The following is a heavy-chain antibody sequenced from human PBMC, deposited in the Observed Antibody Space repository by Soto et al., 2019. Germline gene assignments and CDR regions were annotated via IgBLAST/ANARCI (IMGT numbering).Heavy chain of an antibody. Sequence: ASVKVSCKASGFTFTSSAVQWVRQARGQRLEWIGWIVVGSGNTNYAQKFQERVTITRDMSTSTAYMELSSLRSEDTAVYYCAVGYCTNGVCYTAGLHYYYYYGMDVWGQGTTVTAP. V-gene: IGHV1-58*01. D-gene: IGHD2-8*01. CDR3: AVGYCTNGVCYTAGLHYYYYYGMDV. J-gene: IGHJ6*02. CDR1: GFTFTSSA. CDR2: IVVGSGNT.